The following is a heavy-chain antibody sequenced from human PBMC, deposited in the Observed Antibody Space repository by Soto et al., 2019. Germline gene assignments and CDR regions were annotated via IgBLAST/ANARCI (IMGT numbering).Heavy chain of an antibody. J-gene: IGHJ4*02. CDR1: GGSISSGDYY. CDR2: IYYSGST. CDR3: ARGGGYDYYFDY. V-gene: IGHV4-30-4*01. D-gene: IGHD5-12*01. Sequence: SETLSLTCTVSGGSISSGDYYWSWIRQPPGKGLEWIGYIYYSGSTYYNPSLKSRVTISVDTSKNQFSLKLSSVTAADTAVYYCARGGGYDYYFDYWGQGTLVTVSS.